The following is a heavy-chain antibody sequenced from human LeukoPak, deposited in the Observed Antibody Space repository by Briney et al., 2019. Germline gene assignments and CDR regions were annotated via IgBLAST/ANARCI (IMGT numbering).Heavy chain of an antibody. J-gene: IGHJ6*03. V-gene: IGHV3-64*01. CDR1: GFTFSSYA. CDR3: ARGTPGFGELFYYYYYMDV. D-gene: IGHD3-10*01. CDR2: ISSNGGST. Sequence: GGSLRLSCAASGFTFSSYAMHWVRQAPGKGLEYVSAISSNGGSTYYANSVKGRFTISRDNSKNTLYLQMGSLRAEDMAVYYCARGTPGFGELFYYYYYMDVWGEGTTVTVSS.